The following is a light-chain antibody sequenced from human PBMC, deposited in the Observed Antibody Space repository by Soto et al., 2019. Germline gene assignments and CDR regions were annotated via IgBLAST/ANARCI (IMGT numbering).Light chain of an antibody. V-gene: IGKV3-11*01. J-gene: IGKJ1*01. Sequence: EIVLTQSPGTLSLSPGERATLSCRASQSVSVHLAWYQQKPGQAPRLLIYDASNRATGIPARFSGSGSGTDFTLTISSLEPEDFAVYHCVQRITWPWTCGQGSKVEIK. CDR3: VQRITWPWT. CDR1: QSVSVH. CDR2: DAS.